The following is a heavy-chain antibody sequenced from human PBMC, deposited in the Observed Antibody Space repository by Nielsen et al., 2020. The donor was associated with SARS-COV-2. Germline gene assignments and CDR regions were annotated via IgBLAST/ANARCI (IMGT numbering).Heavy chain of an antibody. CDR1: GFTLCCHW. V-gene: IGHV3-7*05. J-gene: IGHJ3*02. D-gene: IGHD3-22*01. CDR2: IKQDGSEK. Sequence: GSLRPPCAAPGFTLCCHWKSWVRQAPGKGREWVANIKQDGSEKYYVDSVKGRFTISRDNAKNSLYLQMNSLRAEDTAVYYCAREDLHYYVSSGSLVGAFDIWGQGTMVTVSS. CDR3: AREDLHYYVSSGSLVGAFDI.